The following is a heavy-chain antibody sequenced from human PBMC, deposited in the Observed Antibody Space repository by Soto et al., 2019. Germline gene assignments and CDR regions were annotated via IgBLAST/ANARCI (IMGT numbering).Heavy chain of an antibody. V-gene: IGHV3-9*01. CDR2: ITWNSGNI. Sequence: EVQLVESGGGLVRPGRSLRLSCAASGFTFDDYGMHWVRQAPGKGLEWVSGITWNSGNIGYADSVKGRFTISRDNAKNSLYLQMNSLRPEDTALYYCARRGNTMAFDIWGQGTMVIVSS. J-gene: IGHJ3*02. CDR1: GFTFDDYG. D-gene: IGHD3-16*01. CDR3: ARRGNTMAFDI.